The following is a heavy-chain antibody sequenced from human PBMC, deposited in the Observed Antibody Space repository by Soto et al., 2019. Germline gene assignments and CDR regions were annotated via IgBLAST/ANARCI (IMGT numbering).Heavy chain of an antibody. CDR3: AREGVDAYYYYGTDV. D-gene: IGHD5-12*01. Sequence: RQTPGQGLEWMGWISTYNGDTNYAQTFQGRVTMTTDTSTSTVHMEVRCLRSDDTAVYYCAREGVDAYYYYGTDVWGQGTPVTVS. CDR2: ISTYNGDT. J-gene: IGHJ6*02. V-gene: IGHV1-18*01.